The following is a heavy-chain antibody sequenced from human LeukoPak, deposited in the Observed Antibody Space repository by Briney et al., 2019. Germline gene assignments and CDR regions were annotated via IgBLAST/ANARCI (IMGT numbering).Heavy chain of an antibody. V-gene: IGHV3-23*01. CDR2: ISTSGTSA. D-gene: IGHD2-15*01. CDR3: ARDSPADCSGNTCYDY. J-gene: IGHJ4*02. CDR1: GFTFSSYA. Sequence: GGSLRLSCAASGFTFSSYAMNWVRQAPGKGLEWVLAISTSGTSAYYADSVKGRFTISRDNSKNTLYLQMTSLRVEDTAVYYCARDSPADCSGNTCYDYWGQGTLVTVSS.